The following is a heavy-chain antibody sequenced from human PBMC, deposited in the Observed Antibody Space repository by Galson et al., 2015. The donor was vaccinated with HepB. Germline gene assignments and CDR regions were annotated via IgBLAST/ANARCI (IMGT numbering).Heavy chain of an antibody. V-gene: IGHV5-10-1*01. Sequence: QSGAEVKKPGESLRISCKGSGYSFTSYWISWVRQMPGKGLEWMGRIDPSDSYTNYSPSFQGHVTISADKSISTAYLQWSSLKASDTAMYYCARLDYDILTDPGAFDIWGQGTMVTVSS. CDR2: IDPSDSYT. D-gene: IGHD3-9*01. J-gene: IGHJ3*02. CDR1: GYSFTSYW. CDR3: ARLDYDILTDPGAFDI.